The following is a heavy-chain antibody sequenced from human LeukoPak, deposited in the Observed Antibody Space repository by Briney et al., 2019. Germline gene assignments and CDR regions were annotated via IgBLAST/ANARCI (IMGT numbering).Heavy chain of an antibody. Sequence: PGGSLRLSCAASGFTFNNYWMSWVRQAPGKGLEWVANIKHEGSEKYYVDSVKGRSTISRDNAKNSLYLQMNSLRAEDTAVYYCAREGYFDYWGQGTLVTVSS. CDR2: IKHEGSEK. V-gene: IGHV3-7*01. CDR1: GFTFNNYW. J-gene: IGHJ4*02. CDR3: AREGYFDY.